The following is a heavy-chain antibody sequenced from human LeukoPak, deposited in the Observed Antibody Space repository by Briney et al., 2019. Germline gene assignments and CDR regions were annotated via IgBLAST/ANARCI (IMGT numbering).Heavy chain of an antibody. Sequence: SETLSLTCTVSGVSISSCYWSWIRQPAGKGLDWIGRIYISGTTNYNPSLKSRLTMSVDTSKNQFSLKLSSVTAADTAVYYCAREKLSSSDYFDYWGQGTLVTVSS. D-gene: IGHD1-1*01. CDR3: AREKLSSSDYFDY. V-gene: IGHV4-4*07. J-gene: IGHJ4*02. CDR2: IYISGTT. CDR1: GVSISSCY.